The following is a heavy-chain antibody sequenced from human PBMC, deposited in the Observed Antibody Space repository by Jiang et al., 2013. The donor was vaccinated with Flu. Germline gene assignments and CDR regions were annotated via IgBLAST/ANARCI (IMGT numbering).Heavy chain of an antibody. V-gene: IGHV6-1*01. CDR2: TYYRSKWYN. J-gene: IGHJ5*02. CDR3: ARGTAAPGDNWFDP. CDR1: GDSVSSNSAA. Sequence: QTLSLTCAISGDSVSSNSAAWNWIRQSPSRGLEWLGRTYYRSKWYNDYAVSVKSRITINPDTSKNQFSLQLNSVTPEDTAVYCCARGTAAPGDNWFDPWGQGTLVTVSS. D-gene: IGHD2-2*01.